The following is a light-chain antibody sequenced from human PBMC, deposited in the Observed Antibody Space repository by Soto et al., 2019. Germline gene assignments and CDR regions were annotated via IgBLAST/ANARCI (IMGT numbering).Light chain of an antibody. CDR2: EVT. CDR1: SNDVGGYNS. V-gene: IGLV2-8*01. J-gene: IGLJ1*01. CDR3: SSYAGSSNYV. Sequence: QSALTQPPSASGSPGQSVTISCTGTSNDVGGYNSVSWYQHHPGKAPKLMIFEVTKRPSGVPDRFSGSKSANTASLTVSGLQAEDEADYYCSSYAGSSNYVFGTGTKVTVL.